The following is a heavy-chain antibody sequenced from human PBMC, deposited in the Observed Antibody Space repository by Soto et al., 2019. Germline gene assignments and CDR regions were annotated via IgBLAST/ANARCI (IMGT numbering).Heavy chain of an antibody. D-gene: IGHD3-16*01. CDR3: ARGNPFNYAGFDV. V-gene: IGHV1-8*01. CDR1: GYTFSDFD. J-gene: IGHJ6*02. CDR2: MSAKSGDT. Sequence: ASVKVSCKXSGYTFSDFDINWLRQASGQGPEWMGWMSAKSGDTFFAQRFQGKFNMTWDTSLSTAYMEVGSLTSDDTAIYYCARGNPFNYAGFDVWGQGTTVTVSS.